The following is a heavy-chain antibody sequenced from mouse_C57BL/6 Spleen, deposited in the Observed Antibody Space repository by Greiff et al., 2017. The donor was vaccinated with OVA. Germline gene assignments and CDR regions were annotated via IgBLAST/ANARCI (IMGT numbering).Heavy chain of an antibody. CDR3: ARSGNYEAMDY. D-gene: IGHD2-1*01. Sequence: QVQLQQPGAELVRPGSSVKLSCKASGYTFTSYWMHWVKQRPIQGLEWIGNIYPSDSETHYNQKFKDKATLTVDKSSSTAYMQLSSLTSEDSAVYYCARSGNYEAMDYWGQGTSVTVSS. J-gene: IGHJ4*01. CDR1: GYTFTSYW. V-gene: IGHV1-52*01. CDR2: IYPSDSET.